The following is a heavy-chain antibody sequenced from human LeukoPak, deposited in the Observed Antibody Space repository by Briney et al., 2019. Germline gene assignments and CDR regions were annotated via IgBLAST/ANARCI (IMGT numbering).Heavy chain of an antibody. CDR2: ITSSGSGT. CDR1: EFSFGNYA. J-gene: IGHJ4*02. CDR3: AKKMGTGNFYFDY. V-gene: IGHV3-23*01. D-gene: IGHD3-10*01. Sequence: PGGSLRPSCAASEFSFGNYAMSWVRQAPGKGLQWVSAITSSGSGTYYADSVKGRFTVSRDNSKNTLYLQMNSLRAEDTAVYYCAKKMGTGNFYFDYWGQGTLVTVSS.